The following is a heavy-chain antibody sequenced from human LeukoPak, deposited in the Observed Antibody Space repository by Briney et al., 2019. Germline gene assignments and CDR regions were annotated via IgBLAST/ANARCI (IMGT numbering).Heavy chain of an antibody. V-gene: IGHV1-8*01. CDR3: ARGRRIAAAGGTRGYYFDY. CDR2: MNPNSGNT. J-gene: IGHJ4*02. CDR1: GYTFTSYD. Sequence: ASVKASCKASGYTFTSYDINWVRQATGQGLEWMGWMNPNSGNTGYAQKFQGRVTMTRNTSISTAYMELSSLRSEDTAVYYCARGRRIAAAGGTRGYYFDYWGRGTLVTVSS. D-gene: IGHD6-13*01.